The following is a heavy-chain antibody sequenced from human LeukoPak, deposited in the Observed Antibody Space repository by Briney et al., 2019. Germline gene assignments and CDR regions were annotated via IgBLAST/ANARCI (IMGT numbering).Heavy chain of an antibody. J-gene: IGHJ3*02. CDR2: ISSDGGNK. CDR3: ARDPNGDYIGAFDM. Sequence: GRSLRLSCAASGCTFSSYAMHWVRQAPGKGLEWVAVISSDGGNKYYAASVKGRFTISRDNSKYTLFLQMNSLRAEDTAVYYCARDPNGDYIGAFDMWGPGTMVTVSS. CDR1: GCTFSSYA. D-gene: IGHD4-17*01. V-gene: IGHV3-30*07.